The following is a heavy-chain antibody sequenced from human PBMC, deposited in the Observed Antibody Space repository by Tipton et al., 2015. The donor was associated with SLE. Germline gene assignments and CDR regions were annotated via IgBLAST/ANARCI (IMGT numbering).Heavy chain of an antibody. CDR2: IYSSGST. CDR1: GGSIASYY. Sequence: GLVKPSETLSLTCTVSGGSIASYYRSWIRQSPGKGLEWLGYIYSSGSTNYNPSFRSRLTISVDTSKNQFSLKLTSVTAADTAVYYCARRRGSSNWYSRYGMDVWGQGTTVTVSS. J-gene: IGHJ6*02. V-gene: IGHV4-4*09. CDR3: ARRRGSSNWYSRYGMDV. D-gene: IGHD6-13*01.